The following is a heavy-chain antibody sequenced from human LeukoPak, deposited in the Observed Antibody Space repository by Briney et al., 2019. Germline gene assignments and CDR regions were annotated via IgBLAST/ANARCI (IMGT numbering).Heavy chain of an antibody. D-gene: IGHD3-9*01. Sequence: GGSLRLSCAASGFIFSSYWMHWVRQAPGKGLVWVSRINSDGSSTSYADSVKGRFTISRDNAKNTLYLQMNSLRAEDTAVYYCARGAGYYPYYFDYWGQGTLVTVSS. CDR1: GFIFSSYW. CDR3: ARGAGYYPYYFDY. J-gene: IGHJ4*02. V-gene: IGHV3-74*01. CDR2: INSDGSST.